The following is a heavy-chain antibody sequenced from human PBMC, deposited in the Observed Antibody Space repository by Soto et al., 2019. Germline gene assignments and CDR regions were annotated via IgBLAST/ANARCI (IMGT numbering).Heavy chain of an antibody. D-gene: IGHD3-10*01. CDR3: AKGGRMVRGVITPHYFDY. Sequence: GGSLRLSCAASGFTFSSYGMHWVRQAPGKGLEWVAVISYDGSNKYYADSVKGRFTISRDNSKNTLYLQMNSLRAEDTAVYYCAKGGRMVRGVITPHYFDYWGQGTLVTVSS. CDR1: GFTFSSYG. J-gene: IGHJ4*02. CDR2: ISYDGSNK. V-gene: IGHV3-30*18.